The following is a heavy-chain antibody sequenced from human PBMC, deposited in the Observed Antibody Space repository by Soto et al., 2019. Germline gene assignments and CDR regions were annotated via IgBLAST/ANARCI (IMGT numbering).Heavy chain of an antibody. CDR1: GGTFSSXA. CDR3: ALTEYSSSSGEFDY. V-gene: IGHV1-69*13. J-gene: IGHJ4*02. CDR2: IIPIFGTA. D-gene: IGHD6-6*01. Sequence: GASVKVSCKASGGTFSSXAISWVRQAPGQGLEWMGGIIPIFGTANYAQKFQGRVTITADESTSTAYMELSSLRSEDTAVYYCALTEYSSSSGEFDYWGQGTLVTVSS.